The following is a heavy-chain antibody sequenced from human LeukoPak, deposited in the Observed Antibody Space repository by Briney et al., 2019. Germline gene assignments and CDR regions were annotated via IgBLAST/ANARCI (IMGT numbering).Heavy chain of an antibody. J-gene: IGHJ4*02. CDR3: AKGSFIVVVPAAMVY. CDR2: IGGSGGST. D-gene: IGHD2-2*01. CDR1: GFTFSSYA. V-gene: IGHV3-23*01. Sequence: GGSLRLSCAASGFTFSSYAMSWVRQAPGKGLEWVSAIGGSGGSTYYADSVKGRFTISRDNSKNTLYLQMNSLRAEDTAVYYCAKGSFIVVVPAAMVYWGQGTLVTVSS.